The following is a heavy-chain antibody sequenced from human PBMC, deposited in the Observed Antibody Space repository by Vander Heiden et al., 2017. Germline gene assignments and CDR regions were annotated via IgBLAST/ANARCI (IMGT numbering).Heavy chain of an antibody. Sequence: QVQLVESGGGVVQPGRSLRLSCAASGFIFSSHGMHWVGQAPGKGLEWVAVISKDGTNEYYADSVKGRFTISRDNSKNTLYLQMNSLRAEDAAVYYCAKSHYYGSGSLDYWGQGTLVTVSS. D-gene: IGHD3-10*01. CDR1: GFIFSSHG. V-gene: IGHV3-30*18. J-gene: IGHJ4*02. CDR3: AKSHYYGSGSLDY. CDR2: ISKDGTNE.